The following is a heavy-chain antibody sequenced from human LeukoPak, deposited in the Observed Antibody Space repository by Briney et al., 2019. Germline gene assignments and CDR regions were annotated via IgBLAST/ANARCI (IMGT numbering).Heavy chain of an antibody. V-gene: IGHV3-7*01. CDR3: ASGRISFV. CDR2: IKEDGSEK. Sequence: GGSLRLSCAASGFTSSSYWMSWVRQAPGKGLECVANIKEDGSEKYYVDSVKGRFTISRDNAKNSLYLQMNSLRVEDTAVHYCASGRISFVWGQGTLVTVSS. D-gene: IGHD1-26*01. CDR1: GFTSSSYW. J-gene: IGHJ4*02.